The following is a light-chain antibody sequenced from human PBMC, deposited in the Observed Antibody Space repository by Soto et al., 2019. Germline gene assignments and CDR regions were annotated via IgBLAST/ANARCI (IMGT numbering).Light chain of an antibody. CDR2: GAS. CDR1: QSVSSSY. Sequence: EIALTQSPGTLSLSPGETATLSCRACQSVSSSYLTWYQQKGGQAPRLLIYGASSRATGTPDRFSGSGSGTDFTLTISRLEPEDFVVYYCQYYGHSPPVTCGGGTKVDIK. CDR3: QYYGHSPPVT. V-gene: IGKV3-20*01. J-gene: IGKJ4*01.